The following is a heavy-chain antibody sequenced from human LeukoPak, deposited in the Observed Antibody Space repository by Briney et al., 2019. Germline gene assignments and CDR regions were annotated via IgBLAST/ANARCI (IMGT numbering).Heavy chain of an antibody. V-gene: IGHV1-8*02. Sequence: ASVKVSCKASGYTFTSYDINWVRQATGQGREWMGWMNPNSSNTGYAQKFQGRVTMTRNTSISTAYMELSSLRSEDTAVYYCARLVPTYYYGSGSPANYYYYMDVWGKGTTVTISS. CDR3: ARLVPTYYYGSGSPANYYYYMDV. D-gene: IGHD3-10*01. CDR1: GYTFTSYD. J-gene: IGHJ6*03. CDR2: MNPNSSNT.